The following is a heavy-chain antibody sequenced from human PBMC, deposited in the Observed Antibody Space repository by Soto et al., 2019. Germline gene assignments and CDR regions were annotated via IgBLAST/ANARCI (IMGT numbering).Heavy chain of an antibody. D-gene: IGHD6-19*01. V-gene: IGHV4-61*01. Sequence: PSETLSLTCTVSGVSVSSGSYYWSWIRQPPGKGLEWIGYIYYSGSTNYNPSLKSRVTISVDTSKNQFSLKLSSVTAADTAVYYCAREPYSSGWYYFDYWGQGTLVTVSS. CDR3: AREPYSSGWYYFDY. J-gene: IGHJ4*02. CDR2: IYYSGST. CDR1: GVSVSSGSYY.